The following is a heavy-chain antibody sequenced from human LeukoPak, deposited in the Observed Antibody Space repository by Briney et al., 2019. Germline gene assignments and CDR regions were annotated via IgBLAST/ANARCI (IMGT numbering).Heavy chain of an antibody. CDR2: ISSSGNYI. CDR1: RCTFSSYS. J-gene: IGHJ4*02. Sequence: EGSLRLSCAASRCTFSSYSMNWVRQAPGKGLEWVSSISSSGNYIYYADSVKGRFTISRDNAKNSLYLQMNSLRAEDTAVYYCARDSIQQQLVLEDRGYPYYFEHWGQGTLVTVSS. V-gene: IGHV3-21*01. CDR3: ARDSIQQQLVLEDRGYPYYFEH. D-gene: IGHD6-13*01.